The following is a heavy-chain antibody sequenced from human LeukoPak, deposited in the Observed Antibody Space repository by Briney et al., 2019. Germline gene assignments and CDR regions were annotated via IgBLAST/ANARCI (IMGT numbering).Heavy chain of an antibody. CDR2: INPNSGGT. CDR1: GYTFTGYY. D-gene: IGHD6-19*01. Sequence: ASVKVSCKASGYTFTGYYMHWVRQAPGQGLEWMGWINPNSGGTNYAQKFQGRVTMTRDTSISTAYMELSRLRSDDTAVYYCARDLDSSGWRYYYYYMDVWGKGTTVTVSS. J-gene: IGHJ6*03. V-gene: IGHV1-2*02. CDR3: ARDLDSSGWRYYYYYMDV.